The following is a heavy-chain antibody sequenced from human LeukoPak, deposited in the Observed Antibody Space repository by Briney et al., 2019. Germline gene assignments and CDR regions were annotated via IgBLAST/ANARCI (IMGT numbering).Heavy chain of an antibody. CDR1: GGSISSYY. CDR3: ARGTRVLRYFDWLLSAFDY. V-gene: IGHV4-4*09. Sequence: SETLSLTCTVSGGSISSYYWSWIRQPPGKGLEWIGYIYTSGSTNYNPSLKSRVTISVDTSKNQFFLKLSSVTAADTAVYYCARGTRVLRYFDWLLSAFDYWGQGTLVTVSS. J-gene: IGHJ4*02. CDR2: IYTSGST. D-gene: IGHD3-9*01.